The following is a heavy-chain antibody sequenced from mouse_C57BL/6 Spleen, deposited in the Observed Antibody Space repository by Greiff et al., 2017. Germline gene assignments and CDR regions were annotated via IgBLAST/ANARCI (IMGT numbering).Heavy chain of an antibody. V-gene: IGHV1-37*01. CDR2: INPYNGDT. CDR1: GYLFTGYF. CDR3: ARDYSNYDWYFDV. D-gene: IGHD2-5*01. Sequence: EVQRVESGPELVKPGASVKISCKASGYLFTGYFMNWVKQSHGKSLEWIGRINPYNGDTFYNQKFKGKATLTVDKSSSTAHMELLSLTSEDFAVYYCARDYSNYDWYFDVWGTGTTVTVSS. J-gene: IGHJ1*03.